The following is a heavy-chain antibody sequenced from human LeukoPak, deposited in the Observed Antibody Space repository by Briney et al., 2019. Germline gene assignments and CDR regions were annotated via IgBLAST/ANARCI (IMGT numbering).Heavy chain of an antibody. CDR1: GGSISSNNW. CDR2: IYHSGSP. Sequence: SGALSLTCAVSGGSISSNNWWGWVRQPPGKGLEWIGEIYHSGSPNYNPSLESRVTISVDKSRNHFSLNLSSVTAADAAVYYCARVNINNWHSCDYWGQGTLVTVSS. V-gene: IGHV4-4*02. D-gene: IGHD1-1*01. J-gene: IGHJ4*02. CDR3: ARVNINNWHSCDY.